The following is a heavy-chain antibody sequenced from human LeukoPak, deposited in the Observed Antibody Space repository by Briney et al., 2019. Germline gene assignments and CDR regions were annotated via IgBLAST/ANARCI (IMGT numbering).Heavy chain of an antibody. Sequence: PGGSLRLSCAASGLTFSDYYMTWIRQAPGKGLEWVANIKQDGSEKYYVDSVKGRFTISKDNAKNSLYLQMNSLRAEDTAVYYCARDLLLIDRAFDIWGQGTMVTVSS. CDR2: IKQDGSEK. J-gene: IGHJ3*02. CDR1: GLTFSDYY. V-gene: IGHV3-7*01. CDR3: ARDLLLIDRAFDI. D-gene: IGHD2-21*01.